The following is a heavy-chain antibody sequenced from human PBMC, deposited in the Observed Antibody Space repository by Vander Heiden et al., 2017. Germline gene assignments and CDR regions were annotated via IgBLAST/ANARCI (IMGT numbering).Heavy chain of an antibody. J-gene: IGHJ4*02. D-gene: IGHD3-10*01. CDR2: ISGSGGAT. Sequence: EVQLLESVGGLVQSGGSLRISCAASGFIFYNYAMSWVRQAPGKGLEWVASISGSGGATYYADSVRGRFTFSRDNSKNTLYLQLNSLRAEDTGVYYCAKYHFSGSYYDYDYWGQGSLVTVSS. V-gene: IGHV3-23*01. CDR1: GFIFYNYA. CDR3: AKYHFSGSYYDYDY.